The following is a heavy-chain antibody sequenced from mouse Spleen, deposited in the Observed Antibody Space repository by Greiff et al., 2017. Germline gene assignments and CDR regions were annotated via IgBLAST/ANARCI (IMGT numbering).Heavy chain of an antibody. D-gene: IGHD1-1*01. CDR3: AKRHTTFAMDY. CDR1: GFSLTSYG. V-gene: IGHV2-5-1*01. J-gene: IGHJ4*01. Sequence: VQGVESGPSLVQPSQSLSITCTVSGFSLTSYGVHWVRQSPGKGLEWLGVIWRGGSTDYNAAFMSRLSITKDNSKSQVFFKMNSLQADDTAIYYCAKRHTTFAMDYWGQGTSVTVSS. CDR2: IWRGGST.